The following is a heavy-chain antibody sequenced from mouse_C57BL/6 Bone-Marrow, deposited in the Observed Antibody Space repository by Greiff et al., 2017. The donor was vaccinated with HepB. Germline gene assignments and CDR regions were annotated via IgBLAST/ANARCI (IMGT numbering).Heavy chain of an antibody. Sequence: QVQLQQPGAELVKPGASVKMSCKASGYTFTSYWITWVKQRPGQGLEWIGDIYPGSGSTNYNEKFTSKATLTVDTSSSTAYMQLSILTSEDSAVYYCATGSSPCYWYFDVWGTGPTVTVSS. D-gene: IGHD1-1*01. CDR1: GYTFTSYW. V-gene: IGHV1-55*01. J-gene: IGHJ1*03. CDR2: IYPGSGST. CDR3: ATGSSPCYWYFDV.